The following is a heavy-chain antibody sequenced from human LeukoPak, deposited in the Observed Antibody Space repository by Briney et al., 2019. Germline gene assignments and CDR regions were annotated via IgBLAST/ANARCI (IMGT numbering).Heavy chain of an antibody. CDR2: ISSSGSTI. CDR1: GFTFSSYA. V-gene: IGHV3-48*03. Sequence: GGSLRLSCAASGFTFSSYAMNWVRQAPGKGLEWASYISSSGSTIYYAESVTGRFTISRDNAKNSLYLQINSLRAEDTAVYYCPRDHWGRYYDSTGYYNEANWFDPWGQGTLVTVSS. J-gene: IGHJ5*02. D-gene: IGHD3-22*01. CDR3: PRDHWGRYYDSTGYYNEANWFDP.